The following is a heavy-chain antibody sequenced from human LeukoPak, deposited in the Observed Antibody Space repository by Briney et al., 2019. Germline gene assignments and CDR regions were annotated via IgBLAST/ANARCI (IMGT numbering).Heavy chain of an antibody. CDR1: GGSLSSYY. Sequence: SETLSLTCTVSGGSLSSYYWSWIRQPPGKRLEWIGSIYSSGSTNYNPSLKSRVTMSIDTSKNQFSLRLNSVTAADTAVYYCARVYLGGGAQSDYWGQGALVTVSS. CDR3: ARVYLGGGAQSDY. CDR2: IYSSGST. D-gene: IGHD2-21*01. J-gene: IGHJ4*02. V-gene: IGHV4-59*01.